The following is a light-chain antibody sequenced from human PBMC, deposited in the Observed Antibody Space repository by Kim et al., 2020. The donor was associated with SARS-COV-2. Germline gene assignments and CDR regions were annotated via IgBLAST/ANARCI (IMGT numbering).Light chain of an antibody. CDR2: RNN. Sequence: TPTLPWNGNNNIVGNQGAAWLQPHQGHPPKLLSYRNNNRPSGVSERLTASRSGNTASLTITGLQPENAADYYCSAWDSSLSAWVFGGGTQLTVL. CDR1: NNIVGNQG. V-gene: IGLV10-54*01. J-gene: IGLJ3*02. CDR3: SAWDSSLSAWV.